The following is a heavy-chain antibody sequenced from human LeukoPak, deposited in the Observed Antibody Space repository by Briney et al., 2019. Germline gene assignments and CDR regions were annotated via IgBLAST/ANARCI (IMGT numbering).Heavy chain of an antibody. CDR1: GFIFNGYE. Sequence: GGSLRLSCAASGFIFNGYEMNWVRQAPGKGLEWVSYISSSGSPIYYADSVKGRFTISRDNAKNSLYLQMNSLRADDTAVYYCAREYNFWSGYHSYNWFDPWGQGTLVTVSS. CDR2: ISSSGSPI. J-gene: IGHJ5*02. V-gene: IGHV3-48*03. CDR3: AREYNFWSGYHSYNWFDP. D-gene: IGHD3-3*01.